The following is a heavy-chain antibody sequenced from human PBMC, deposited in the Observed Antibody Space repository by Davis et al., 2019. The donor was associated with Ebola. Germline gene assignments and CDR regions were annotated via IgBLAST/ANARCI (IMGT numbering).Heavy chain of an antibody. J-gene: IGHJ4*02. V-gene: IGHV1-69*13. CDR3: AGDGDYYGDYGGVY. CDR2: IIPIFGTA. D-gene: IGHD4-17*01. CDR1: GGTFSSYA. Sequence: SVKVSCKASGGTFSSYAISWVRQAPGQGLEWMGGIIPIFGTANYAQKFQGRVTITADESTSTAYMELSSLRSEDTAVYYCAGDGDYYGDYGGVYWGQGTLVTVSS.